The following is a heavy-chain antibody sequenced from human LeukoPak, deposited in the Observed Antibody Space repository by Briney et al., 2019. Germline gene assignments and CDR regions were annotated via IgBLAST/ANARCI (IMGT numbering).Heavy chain of an antibody. CDR1: GASISSYY. J-gene: IGHJ4*02. Sequence: SETLSLTCTVSGASISSYYWSWIRQPPGKGLEYIGYIYNSGSTNYNSSLKSRVTMSVDTSMNQFSLKLNSVTAADTAVYCCAMGRGSYGDFYRYWGQGTLVTVSS. V-gene: IGHV4-59*08. CDR2: IYNSGST. D-gene: IGHD4-17*01. CDR3: AMGRGSYGDFYRY.